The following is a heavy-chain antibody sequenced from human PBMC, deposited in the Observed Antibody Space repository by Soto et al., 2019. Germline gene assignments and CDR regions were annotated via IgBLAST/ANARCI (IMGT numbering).Heavy chain of an antibody. CDR1: GFTFSMYW. CDR2: INGDGTDT. D-gene: IGHD6-19*01. V-gene: IGHV3-74*03. J-gene: IGHJ4*01. CDR3: ARVAYGNGWIFDY. Sequence: PGGSLRLSCAASGFTFSMYWMHWVRQAPGKGLLWVSRINGDGTDTTYADSVKGRFTISRDNAKNSLQLQMNSLRAEDTAIYFCARVAYGNGWIFDYWGRGTLVTVSS.